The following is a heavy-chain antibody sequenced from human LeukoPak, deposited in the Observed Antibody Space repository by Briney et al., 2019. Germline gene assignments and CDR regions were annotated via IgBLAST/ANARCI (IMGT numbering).Heavy chain of an antibody. Sequence: GGSLRLSCAASGFTFSSYWMHWVRQAPGKGLLWVSRINADGSITSYADSVKGRFTISRDNAKNSLYLQMNSLRAEDTALYYCPKDITSGGDYFYYMDVWGKGTTVTVSS. J-gene: IGHJ6*03. D-gene: IGHD2-15*01. CDR3: PKDITSGGDYFYYMDV. CDR1: GFTFSSYW. CDR2: INADGSIT. V-gene: IGHV3-74*01.